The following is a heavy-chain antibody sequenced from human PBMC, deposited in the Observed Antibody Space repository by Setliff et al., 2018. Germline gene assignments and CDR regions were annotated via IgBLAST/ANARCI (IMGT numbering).Heavy chain of an antibody. J-gene: IGHJ6*03. V-gene: IGHV4-61*09. D-gene: IGHD6-19*01. CDR3: ARASSGWYSAYYYYMDV. CDR2: IYTSWST. CDR1: GASITNINYY. Sequence: TLSLTCTVSGASITNINYYWSWIRQPAGKGPEWIGHIYTSWSTNYNPSLKSRVTMSVDTTKNQFSLKLTSVTAADTAVYYCARASSGWYSAYYYYMDVWGKGTTVTVSS.